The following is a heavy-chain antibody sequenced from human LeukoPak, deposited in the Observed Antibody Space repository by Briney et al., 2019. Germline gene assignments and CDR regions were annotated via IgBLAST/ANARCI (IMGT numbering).Heavy chain of an antibody. V-gene: IGHV3-23*01. CDR1: GFTFRSYA. D-gene: IGHD5-12*01. CDR3: AKTSPWLRPRGGFDY. J-gene: IGHJ4*02. CDR2: ISGSGGST. Sequence: PGGSLRLSCAASGFTFRSYAMNWVRQAPGKGLEWVSAISGSGGSTYYADSVKGRFTISRDNSKNTLYLQMNSLRAEDTAVYYCAKTSPWLRPRGGFDYWGQGTLVTVSS.